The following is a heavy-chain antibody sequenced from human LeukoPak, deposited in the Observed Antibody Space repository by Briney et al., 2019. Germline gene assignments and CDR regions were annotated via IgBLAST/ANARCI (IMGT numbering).Heavy chain of an antibody. V-gene: IGHV4-31*03. Sequence: SQTLSLTCTVSGGSISSGGYYWSWIRQHPGTGLEWIGYIYYSGSTYYNPSLKSRVTISVDTSKNQFSLKLSSVTAADTAVYYCAITYYYDSSGYYLDYWGQGTLVTVSS. CDR3: AITYYYDSSGYYLDY. J-gene: IGHJ4*02. D-gene: IGHD3-22*01. CDR2: IYYSGST. CDR1: GGSISSGGYY.